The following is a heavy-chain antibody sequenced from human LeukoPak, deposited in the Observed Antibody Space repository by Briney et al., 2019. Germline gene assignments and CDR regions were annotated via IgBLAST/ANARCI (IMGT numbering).Heavy chain of an antibody. Sequence: SETLSLTCAVYGGSFSGNYWSWIRQPPGKGLEWIGEINHSGSTNYNPSLKSRVTISVDTSKNQFSLKLSSVTAADTAVYYCARGRVASRPTGDVWGKGTTVTVSS. V-gene: IGHV4-34*01. CDR2: INHSGST. CDR3: ARGRVASRPTGDV. D-gene: IGHD1-14*01. CDR1: GGSFSGNY. J-gene: IGHJ6*04.